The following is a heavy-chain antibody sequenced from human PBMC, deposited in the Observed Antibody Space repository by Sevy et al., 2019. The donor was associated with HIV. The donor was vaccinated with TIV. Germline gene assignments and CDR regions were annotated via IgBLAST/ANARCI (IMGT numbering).Heavy chain of an antibody. CDR3: ARDQDASFFDY. V-gene: IGHV4-59*01. D-gene: IGHD1-26*01. J-gene: IGHJ4*02. Sequence: SETLSLTCSVSGSSISSYCWSWIRQSPGKGLEWIGCIYYSGSTSYNPSLKSRVTMSLETSKKHLTLNLSSVTAADTAVYYCARDQDASFFDYWGQGTLVTVSS. CDR1: GSSISSYC. CDR2: IYYSGST.